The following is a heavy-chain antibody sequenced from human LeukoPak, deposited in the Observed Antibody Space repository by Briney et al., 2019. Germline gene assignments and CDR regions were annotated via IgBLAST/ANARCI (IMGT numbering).Heavy chain of an antibody. V-gene: IGHV1-46*01. Sequence: WASVKVSCKASGYTFTSYYMHWVRQAPGQGLEWMGIINPSGGSTSYAQKFQGRVTMTRDTSTSTVYMELSSLRSEDTAVYYCARGGFGELLGRSFDYWGQGTLVTVSS. CDR3: ARGGFGELLGRSFDY. D-gene: IGHD3-10*01. CDR1: GYTFTSYY. CDR2: INPSGGST. J-gene: IGHJ4*02.